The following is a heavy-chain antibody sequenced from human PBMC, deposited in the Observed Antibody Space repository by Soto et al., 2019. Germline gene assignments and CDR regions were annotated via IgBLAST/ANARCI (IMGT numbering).Heavy chain of an antibody. CDR2: ISKDGNNK. V-gene: IGHV3-30*18. D-gene: IGHD6-25*01. CDR3: AKAGRHGAAVAPSLRNDALDI. Sequence: QLQLVESGGGVVQPGRSLRLSCAASGFTFSSYGMHWVRLAPGKGLEWVAVISKDGNNKYYSDSVKGRFSISRDNSKYTVDLEMNSLRPEDTAVYYCAKAGRHGAAVAPSLRNDALDIWGQGTLVTVSS. J-gene: IGHJ3*02. CDR1: GFTFSSYG.